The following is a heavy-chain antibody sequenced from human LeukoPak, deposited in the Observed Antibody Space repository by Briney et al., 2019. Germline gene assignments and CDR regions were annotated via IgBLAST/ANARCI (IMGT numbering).Heavy chain of an antibody. Sequence: GGSLRLSSAASGFTFSSYSMNWVRQAPGKGLEWVSSISSSSSYIYYADSVKGRFTISRDNAKNSLYLQMNSLRAEDTAVYYCARDEVLWFGELPPYYYGMDVWGKGTTVTVSS. CDR1: GFTFSSYS. CDR2: ISSSSSYI. D-gene: IGHD3-10*01. V-gene: IGHV3-21*01. J-gene: IGHJ6*04. CDR3: ARDEVLWFGELPPYYYGMDV.